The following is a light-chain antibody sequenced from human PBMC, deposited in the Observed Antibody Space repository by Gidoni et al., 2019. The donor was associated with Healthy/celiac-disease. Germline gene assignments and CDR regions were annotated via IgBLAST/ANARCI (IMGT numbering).Light chain of an antibody. Sequence: EIVSTPSPGTLSLSPGERATLSCRASQSISSSYLAEYQQKPGQAPRLLIYGAPSRATGTPDSFSGSGSGTDFTLTISRLEPEDFAVYYCQQYGSSPLTFGGGTKVEIK. CDR3: QQYGSSPLT. CDR1: QSISSSY. J-gene: IGKJ4*01. V-gene: IGKV3-20*01. CDR2: GAP.